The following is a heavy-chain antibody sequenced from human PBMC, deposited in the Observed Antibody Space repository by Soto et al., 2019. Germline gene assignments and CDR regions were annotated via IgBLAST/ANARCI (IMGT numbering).Heavy chain of an antibody. J-gene: IGHJ3*02. V-gene: IGHV4-59*08. CDR3: ARRLAGEHEAFDI. Sequence: QVQLQESGPGLVKPSETLSLTCTVSGGSISSYYWSWIRQPPGKGLEWIGYIYYSGSTNYNHSLKSRVTISVDTSKNQFSLKLSSVNAADTAVYYCARRLAGEHEAFDIWGQGTMVTVSS. D-gene: IGHD3-22*01. CDR2: IYYSGST. CDR1: GGSISSYY.